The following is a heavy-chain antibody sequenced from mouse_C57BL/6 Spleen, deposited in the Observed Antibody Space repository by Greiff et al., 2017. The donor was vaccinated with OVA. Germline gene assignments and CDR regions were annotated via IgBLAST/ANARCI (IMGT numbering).Heavy chain of an antibody. CDR3: AREVYGSDFDY. Sequence: EVQLQESGPELVKPGASVKMSCKASGYTFTDYNMHWVKQSHGKSLEWIGYINPNNGGTSYNQKFKGKATLTVNKSSSTAYMELRSLTSEYSAVDYCAREVYGSDFDYWGQGTTLTVSS. CDR1: GYTFTDYN. D-gene: IGHD1-1*01. CDR2: INPNNGGT. V-gene: IGHV1-22*01. J-gene: IGHJ2*01.